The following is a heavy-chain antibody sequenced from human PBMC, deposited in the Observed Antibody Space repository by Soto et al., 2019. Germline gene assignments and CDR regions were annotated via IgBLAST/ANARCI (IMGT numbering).Heavy chain of an antibody. CDR2: VYTSDYT. Sequence: SETLSLTCSVSGASIRSYYWHWIRQPPGKGLEWIGYVYTSDYTRYSSSLKSRVTISVDTSKNHFSLKLSSVTAADTAVYYCARVGGYYGDYPNFDYWGQGTLVTVSS. J-gene: IGHJ4*02. CDR3: ARVGGYYGDYPNFDY. CDR1: GASIRSYY. V-gene: IGHV4-59*01. D-gene: IGHD4-17*01.